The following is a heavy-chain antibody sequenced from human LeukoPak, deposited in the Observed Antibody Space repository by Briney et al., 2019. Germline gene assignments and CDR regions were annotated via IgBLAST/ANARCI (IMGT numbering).Heavy chain of an antibody. Sequence: GGSLRLSCAASGITFSSYAMSWVRQAPAKELAWVSSISGSGVSTYYADSVKGRFTISRDNSKNTLYLQMNSLRVEDTAVYYCAKDLSSPNYYYGMDVWGQGTTVTVSS. J-gene: IGHJ6*02. D-gene: IGHD6-6*01. CDR3: AKDLSSPNYYYGMDV. CDR2: ISGSGVST. V-gene: IGHV3-23*01. CDR1: GITFSSYA.